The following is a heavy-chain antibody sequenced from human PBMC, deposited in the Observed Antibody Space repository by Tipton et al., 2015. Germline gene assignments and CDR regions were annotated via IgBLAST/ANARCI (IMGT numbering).Heavy chain of an antibody. CDR2: IQYSGST. Sequence: TLSLTCSVSSDSISKYYWSWIRQPPGKELEWIGYIQYSGSTNYNPSLKSRVTISVDTSKTQFSLKMSSVTASDTAVYYCARVGSGWYFDFWGQGTLVTVSS. CDR1: SDSISKYY. V-gene: IGHV4-59*01. D-gene: IGHD6-19*01. CDR3: ARVGSGWYFDF. J-gene: IGHJ4*02.